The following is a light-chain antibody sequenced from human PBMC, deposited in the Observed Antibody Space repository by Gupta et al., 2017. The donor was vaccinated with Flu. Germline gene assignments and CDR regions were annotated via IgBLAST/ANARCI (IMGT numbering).Light chain of an antibody. CDR2: AAS. Sequence: DIQMTQSPSSLSASVGDRVTITCRASQSISSYLNWYQQKPGKAPKLLIYAASSLQSGVPSRFSGSGSGTDFTLTISSLQPEDFATDYCQQSYSTPPYSFGQGTKVEIK. CDR3: QQSYSTPPYS. V-gene: IGKV1-39*01. J-gene: IGKJ2*03. CDR1: QSISSY.